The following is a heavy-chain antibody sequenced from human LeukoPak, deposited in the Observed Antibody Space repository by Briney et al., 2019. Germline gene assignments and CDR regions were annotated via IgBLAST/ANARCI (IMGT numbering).Heavy chain of an antibody. V-gene: IGHV5-51*01. CDR2: IYPGDFDT. CDR1: GYSFTSYW. CDR3: ARHSPLYSSGWYMY. J-gene: IGHJ4*02. Sequence: GESLKISCKGSGYSFTSYWIGWVRQMPGKGLEWMGIIYPGDFDTRYSPSFQGQVTISADKSISTAYLQWGSLKASDTAMYYCARHSPLYSSGWYMYWGQGTLVTVSS. D-gene: IGHD6-19*01.